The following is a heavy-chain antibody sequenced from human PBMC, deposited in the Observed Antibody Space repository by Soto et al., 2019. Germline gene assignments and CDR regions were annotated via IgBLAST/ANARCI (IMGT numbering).Heavy chain of an antibody. Sequence: SETLSLTCSFSGGSIISNNYYWGWIRQPPGKGLEWIGSIYYSGYTYYNPSLKSRITTSLDTSKNQVSLKLSSVTAADTAVYYCAISVLLWFGELYRNQYGMDVWGQGTTVTVSS. D-gene: IGHD3-10*01. J-gene: IGHJ6*02. CDR2: IYYSGYT. V-gene: IGHV4-39*01. CDR3: AISVLLWFGELYRNQYGMDV. CDR1: GGSIISNNYY.